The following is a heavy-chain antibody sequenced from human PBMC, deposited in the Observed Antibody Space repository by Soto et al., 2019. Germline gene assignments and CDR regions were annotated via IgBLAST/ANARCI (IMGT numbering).Heavy chain of an antibody. CDR2: IKSKTDGGTP. Sequence: GGSLRLSCXASGFIFNKAWINWVRQAPGKGLEWVGRIKSKTDGGTPDFAAPVKGRFAISRDDSRNVVYLQMNSLKVEDTGIYYCNTDSYSSIVTVRFEYWGHGTLVTVSS. CDR3: NTDSYSSIVTVRFEY. J-gene: IGHJ4*01. V-gene: IGHV3-15*07. CDR1: GFIFNKAW. D-gene: IGHD1-26*01.